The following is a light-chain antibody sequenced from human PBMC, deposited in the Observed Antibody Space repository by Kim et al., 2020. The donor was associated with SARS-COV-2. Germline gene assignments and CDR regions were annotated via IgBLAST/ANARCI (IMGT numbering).Light chain of an antibody. CDR3: QQYSNLPLT. V-gene: IGKV3-20*01. Sequence: EIVLTQSPGTLSLSPGERATLSCRASQSVSSSYLAWYQQKPGQAPRLLIYGASNRATGIPARFSGSGSGTDFTLIISRLESEDFAVYYCQQYSNLPLTFGQGTKVDIK. CDR1: QSVSSSY. J-gene: IGKJ3*01. CDR2: GAS.